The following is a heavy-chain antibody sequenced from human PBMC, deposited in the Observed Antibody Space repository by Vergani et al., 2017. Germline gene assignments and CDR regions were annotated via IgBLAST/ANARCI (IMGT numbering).Heavy chain of an antibody. V-gene: IGHV3-11*05. CDR3: ASGLRGILRSGPRFDY. Sequence: QVQLVESGGGLVKPGGSLRLSCAASGFPFSDYYMSWIRQAPGKGLEWVSYISSSSSYTNYADSVKGRFTISRDNAKNSLYLQMNSLRAEDTAVYYCASGLRGILRSGPRFDYWGQGTLVTVSS. D-gene: IGHD3-16*01. CDR2: ISSSSSYT. J-gene: IGHJ4*02. CDR1: GFPFSDYY.